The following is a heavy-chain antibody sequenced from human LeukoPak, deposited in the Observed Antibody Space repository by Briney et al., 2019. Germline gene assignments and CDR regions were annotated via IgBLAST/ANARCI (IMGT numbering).Heavy chain of an antibody. Sequence: GGSLRLSCAASGFTVSSNYMNWVRQAPGKGLEWVSLIYSGGSTYYADSVKGRITISRDNSNNTLYLQMNSLRAEDTAVYYCASTSGSYSHFDYWGQGTLVTVSS. CDR3: ASTSGSYSHFDY. CDR2: IYSGGST. CDR1: GFTVSSNY. V-gene: IGHV3-66*01. J-gene: IGHJ4*02. D-gene: IGHD1-26*01.